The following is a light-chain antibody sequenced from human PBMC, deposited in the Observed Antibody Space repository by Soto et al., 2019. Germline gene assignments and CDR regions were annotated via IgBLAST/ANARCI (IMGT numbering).Light chain of an antibody. V-gene: IGLV2-11*01. Sequence: QSVLTQSRSVSGSPGQSVTISCTGTSSDVGGYNCVSWYQQHPGKAPKLMIYDVTKRPSGVPDRFSGSNSGNTASLTISWLRAEDEADYYCCSYAGSCAHNYGFGTGTKVTVL. CDR2: DVT. CDR1: SSDVGGYNC. CDR3: CSYAGSCAHNYG. J-gene: IGLJ1*01.